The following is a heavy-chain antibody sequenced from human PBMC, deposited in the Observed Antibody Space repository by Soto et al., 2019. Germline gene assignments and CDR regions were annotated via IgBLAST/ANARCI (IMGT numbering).Heavy chain of an antibody. J-gene: IGHJ4*02. CDR2: ISGYNSYT. D-gene: IGHD3-10*01. Sequence: LRLSCAASGFNFSDSRMNWVRQAPGKGLEWVASISGYNSYTYYADSIKGRFTISRDNAKKSLYLQMSSLSAEDTAVYYCARHGGMVRGVLITTYIDYWGQGTPVTVSS. CDR3: ARHGGMVRGVLITTYIDY. V-gene: IGHV3-21*01. CDR1: GFNFSDSR.